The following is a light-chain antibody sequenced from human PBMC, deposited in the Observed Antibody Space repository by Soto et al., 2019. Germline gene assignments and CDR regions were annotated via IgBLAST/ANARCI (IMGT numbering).Light chain of an antibody. V-gene: IGKV3-11*01. CDR3: QQRSNWLT. J-gene: IGKJ4*01. Sequence: EIVLTQSPATLSLSPGERATLSCRASQSVSSYLAWYQQKPGQAPRLLIYDASNTATGIPARFSGSGSGTDFTLTISSLEPEDVAVYYCQQRSNWLTFGGGTKVDIK. CDR2: DAS. CDR1: QSVSSY.